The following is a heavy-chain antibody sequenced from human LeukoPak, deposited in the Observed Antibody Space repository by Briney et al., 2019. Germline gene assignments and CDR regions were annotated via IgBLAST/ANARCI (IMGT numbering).Heavy chain of an antibody. CDR2: ISGSGGST. CDR3: AKARRVVDHFDY. CDR1: GFTFSSYA. V-gene: IGHV3-23*01. D-gene: IGHD2-15*01. Sequence: GGSLRLSCAASGFTFSSYAMSWVRQAPGKGLEWVSAISGSGGSTYYADSVKGRFTISGDNSKNTLYLQMNSLRAEDTAVYYCAKARRVVDHFDYWGQGTLVTVSS. J-gene: IGHJ4*02.